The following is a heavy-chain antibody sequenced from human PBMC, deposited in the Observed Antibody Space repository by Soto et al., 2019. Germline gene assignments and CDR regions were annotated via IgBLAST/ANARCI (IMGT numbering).Heavy chain of an antibody. J-gene: IGHJ3*02. CDR2: ITPFNGNT. V-gene: IGHV1-45*02. Sequence: ASVKVSCKASGYTFTYRYLHWVRQAPGQALEWMGWITPFNGNTNYAQKFQDRVTITRDRSMSTAYMELSSLRSEDTAMYYCANLAAAGTGDSSRDAFDIWGQGTMVTVSS. D-gene: IGHD6-13*01. CDR3: ANLAAAGTGDSSRDAFDI. CDR1: GYTFTYRY.